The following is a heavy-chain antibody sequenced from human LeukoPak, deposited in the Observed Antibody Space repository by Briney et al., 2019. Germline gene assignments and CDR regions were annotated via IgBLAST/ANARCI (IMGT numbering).Heavy chain of an antibody. CDR3: ARDPQEDDYYYGMDV. Sequence: GASVKVSCKASGYTFTSYGISWVRQAPGQGLEGMGWISAYNGNTNYAQKLQGRVTMTTDTSTSTAYMELRSLRSDDTAVYYCARDPQEDDYYYGMDVWGQGTTVTVSS. CDR2: ISAYNGNT. J-gene: IGHJ6*02. V-gene: IGHV1-18*01. CDR1: GYTFTSYG.